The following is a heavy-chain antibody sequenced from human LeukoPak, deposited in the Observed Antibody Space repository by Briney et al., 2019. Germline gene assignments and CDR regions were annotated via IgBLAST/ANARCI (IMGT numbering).Heavy chain of an antibody. CDR3: AKTNYYDTTDDKPYTPHFDY. CDR1: GFTFSSYA. D-gene: IGHD3-22*01. V-gene: IGHV3-23*01. Sequence: GGSLRLSCAASGFTFSSYAMSWVRQAAGKGLEWVSAIGGSGTKTFYAESVKGRFTISRDNSNNILFLQMDSLRAEDTAMYYCAKTNYYDTTDDKPYTPHFDYWGQGALVTVSS. J-gene: IGHJ4*02. CDR2: IGGSGTKT.